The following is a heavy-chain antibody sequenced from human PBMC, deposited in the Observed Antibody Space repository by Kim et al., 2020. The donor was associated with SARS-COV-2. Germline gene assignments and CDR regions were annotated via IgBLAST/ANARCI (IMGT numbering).Heavy chain of an antibody. CDR2: IYYSGST. Sequence: SETLSLTCTVSGGSISSGGYYWSWIRQHPGKGLEWIGYIYYSGSTYYNPSLKSRVTISVDTSKNQFSLKLSSVTAADTAVYYCARAHRDLWFGENLTSLDYYYYGMDVCGQGTTVTVSS. V-gene: IGHV4-31*03. CDR1: GGSISSGGYY. J-gene: IGHJ6*02. D-gene: IGHD3-10*01. CDR3: ARAHRDLWFGENLTSLDYYYYGMDV.